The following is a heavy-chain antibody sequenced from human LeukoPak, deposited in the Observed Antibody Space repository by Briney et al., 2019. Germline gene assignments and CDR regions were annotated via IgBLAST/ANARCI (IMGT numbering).Heavy chain of an antibody. CDR2: IYYSGST. J-gene: IGHJ4*02. CDR1: GGSISSGDYY. CDR3: ASHRITIFGVAPFHFDY. D-gene: IGHD3-3*01. V-gene: IGHV4-30-4*08. Sequence: SETLSLTCTVSGGSISSGDYYWSWTRQPPGKGLEWIGSIYYSGSTYYNPSLKSRVTISVDTSKNQFSLKLSSVTAADTAVYYCASHRITIFGVAPFHFDYWGQGTLVTVSS.